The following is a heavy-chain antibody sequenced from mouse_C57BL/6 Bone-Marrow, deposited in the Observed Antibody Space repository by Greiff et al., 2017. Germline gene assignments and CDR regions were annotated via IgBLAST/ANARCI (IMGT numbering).Heavy chain of an antibody. CDR2: ISSGSSTI. J-gene: IGHJ4*01. D-gene: IGHD2-5*01. CDR1: GFTFSDYG. V-gene: IGHV5-17*01. Sequence: EVHLVESGGGLVKPGGSLKLSCAASGFTFSDYGMHWVRQAPEKGLEWVAYISSGSSTIYYADTVKGRFTISRDNAKNTLFLQMTSLRSEDTAMXYCAYYSNYDCYSMDYWGQGTSVTVSS. CDR3: AYYSNYDCYSMDY.